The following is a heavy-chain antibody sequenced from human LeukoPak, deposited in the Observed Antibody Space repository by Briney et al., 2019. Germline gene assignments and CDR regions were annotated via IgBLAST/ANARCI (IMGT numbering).Heavy chain of an antibody. CDR1: GFTFSTYS. V-gene: IGHV3-21*01. J-gene: IGHJ4*02. Sequence: GGSLRLSCAASGFTFSTYSMNWVRQAPGKGLEWVSAISSSSTYIYYADSVKGRITITRDNAKNSLYLQMNSLRAENTAVYYCARLLYDYVWGSYRSYYFDFWGQGTLVTVSS. CDR3: ARLLYDYVWGSYRSYYFDF. D-gene: IGHD3-16*02. CDR2: ISSSSTYI.